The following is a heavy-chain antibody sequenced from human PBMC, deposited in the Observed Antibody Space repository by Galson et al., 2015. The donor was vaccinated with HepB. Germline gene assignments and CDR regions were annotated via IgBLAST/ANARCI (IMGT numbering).Heavy chain of an antibody. V-gene: IGHV3-21*01. CDR3: ARVSYSSGWPTRPNSDY. D-gene: IGHD6-19*01. J-gene: IGHJ4*02. CDR1: GFTFSSYS. CDR2: ISSSSSYI. Sequence: SLRLSCAASGFTFSSYSMNWVRQAPGKGLEWVSSISSSSSYIYYAASVKGRFTISRDNAKNSLYLQMNSLRAEDTAVYYCARVSYSSGWPTRPNSDYWGQGTLVTVSS.